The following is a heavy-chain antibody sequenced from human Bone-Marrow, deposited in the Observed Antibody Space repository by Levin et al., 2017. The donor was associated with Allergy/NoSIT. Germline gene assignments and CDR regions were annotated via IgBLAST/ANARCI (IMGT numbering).Heavy chain of an antibody. CDR3: VRETDWAGGV. CDR1: GFTFSRYW. J-gene: IGHJ6*02. Sequence: GESLKISCVVSGFTFSRYWMHWVRQAPGKGLVWVARINSDGTSTICADSVKDRFTISRDNAKQTLYLQLDSLTAEDTAVYFCVRETDWAGGVWGQGTTVTVSS. V-gene: IGHV3-74*01. CDR2: INSDGTST. D-gene: IGHD3-9*01.